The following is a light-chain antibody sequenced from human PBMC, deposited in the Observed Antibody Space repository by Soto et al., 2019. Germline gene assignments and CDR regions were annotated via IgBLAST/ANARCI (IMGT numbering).Light chain of an antibody. CDR2: GAS. CDR1: HRVSSY. Sequence: EIVMTQSPATLSVSPGERATLSCRASHRVSSYLAWYQQRPGQAPRLLIYGASTRATGIPARFSGSASGTEFTLTISSLQSEDFAIYYCQQYNNWPLTFGGGTKVDIK. V-gene: IGKV3-15*01. CDR3: QQYNNWPLT. J-gene: IGKJ4*01.